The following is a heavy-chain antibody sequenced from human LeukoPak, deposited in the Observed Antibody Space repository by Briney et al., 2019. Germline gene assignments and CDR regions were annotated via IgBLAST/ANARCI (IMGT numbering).Heavy chain of an antibody. CDR1: GFTFSSYA. CDR3: AKSYRSSPTLDALHV. Sequence: GGSLRLSCAAPGFTFSSYAMSWVRQAPGKGLEWVSAISGSGGSTYYADSVKGRFTVSRDNSKNTLFLQMNSLRPEDTAVYYCAKSYRSSPTLDALHVWGQGTMVTASS. CDR2: ISGSGGST. V-gene: IGHV3-23*01. D-gene: IGHD6-13*01. J-gene: IGHJ3*01.